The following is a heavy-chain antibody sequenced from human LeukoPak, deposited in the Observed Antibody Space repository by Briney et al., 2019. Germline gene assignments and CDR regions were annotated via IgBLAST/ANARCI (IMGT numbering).Heavy chain of an antibody. CDR3: ARGPGQLTSECFDS. D-gene: IGHD6-13*01. Sequence: SETLSLTCAVYGGSFSGYYWSWIRQPPGKGLEWIGEINHSGSTNYNPSLKSRVTISVDTSKNQFSLKLSSVTAADTAVYYCARGPGQLTSECFDSWGQGILVTVSS. V-gene: IGHV4-34*01. CDR1: GGSFSGYY. CDR2: INHSGST. J-gene: IGHJ5*01.